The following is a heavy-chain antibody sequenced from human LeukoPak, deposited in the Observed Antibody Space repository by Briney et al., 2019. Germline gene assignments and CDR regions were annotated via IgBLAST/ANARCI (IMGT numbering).Heavy chain of an antibody. CDR1: GGSTSSYY. CDR2: IYTSGST. V-gene: IGHV4-4*07. Sequence: PSETLSLTCTVSGGSTSSYYWSWIRQPAGKGLEWIGRIYTSGSTNYNPSLKSRVTMSVDTSKNQFSLKLSSVTAADTAVYYCASGPDCSSTSCLLFNWGQGTLVTVSS. CDR3: ASGPDCSSTSCLLFN. J-gene: IGHJ4*02. D-gene: IGHD2-2*01.